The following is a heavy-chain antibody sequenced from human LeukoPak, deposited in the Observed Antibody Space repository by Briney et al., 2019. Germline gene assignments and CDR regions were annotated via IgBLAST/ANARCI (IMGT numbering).Heavy chain of an antibody. CDR2: ISASSASI. D-gene: IGHD2-15*01. CDR1: GFTFSDYT. V-gene: IGHV3-21*04. CDR3: AKDLIGWSFDY. J-gene: IGHJ4*02. Sequence: PGGSLRLSCTASGFTFSDYTINWVRQAPGKGLERVSSISASSASISYADSVRGRFTISRDNPKNTMYLQMNSLRAEDTAVYYCAKDLIGWSFDYWGQGTLVTVSS.